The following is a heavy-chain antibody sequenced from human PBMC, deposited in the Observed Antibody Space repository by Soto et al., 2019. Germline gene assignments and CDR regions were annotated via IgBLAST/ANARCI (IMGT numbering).Heavy chain of an antibody. D-gene: IGHD2-8*02. CDR3: AKATATGGGAFDI. V-gene: IGHV3-23*01. Sequence: HPGGSLRLSCAASGFICSSYDMSWVRQAPGKGLEWVSTILVGGSTHYEDSVKGRFTISRDGSKNTVYLQMNSLTAGDTAVYYCAKATATGGGAFDICGQGTMVT. CDR2: ILVGGST. CDR1: GFICSSYD. J-gene: IGHJ3*02.